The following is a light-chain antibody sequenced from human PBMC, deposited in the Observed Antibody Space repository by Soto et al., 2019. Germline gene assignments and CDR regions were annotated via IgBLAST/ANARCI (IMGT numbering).Light chain of an antibody. CDR2: NAL. Sequence: EIVMTQSPATLSVSPGERATLSCRASQSVSTNLAWYQQKPGQAPRLLIYNALTRATGIPARFSGSGSGTEFTLTISSLEPGDFALYYCQQHINWPLTFGGGTKVDIK. CDR3: QQHINWPLT. J-gene: IGKJ4*01. CDR1: QSVSTN. V-gene: IGKV3-15*01.